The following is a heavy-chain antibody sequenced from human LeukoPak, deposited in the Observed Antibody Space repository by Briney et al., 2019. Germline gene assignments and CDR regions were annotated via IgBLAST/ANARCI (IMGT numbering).Heavy chain of an antibody. J-gene: IGHJ4*02. Sequence: SETLSLTCTVSGGSISSSGYYWGWIRQPPGKGLEWIGSIYYSGSTYYNPSLKSRVTISVDTSKNQFSLKLSSVTAADTAVYYCATNTYYDFWSKGYFDYWGQGTLVTVSS. CDR1: GGSISSSGYY. D-gene: IGHD3-3*01. V-gene: IGHV4-39*01. CDR2: IYYSGST. CDR3: ATNTYYDFWSKGYFDY.